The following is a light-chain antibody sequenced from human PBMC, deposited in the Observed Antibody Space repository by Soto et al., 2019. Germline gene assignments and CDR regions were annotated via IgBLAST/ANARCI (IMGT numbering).Light chain of an antibody. CDR1: QSVSSSY. V-gene: IGKV3-20*01. CDR2: GAS. Sequence: EIVLTQSPGTLSLSPGERATLSCRASQSVSSSYLAWYQQKPGQAPRLLIYGASSRATGIPDRFSGSGSGTDFTLTIIRLEPEDFAVYYCQQYGSSSWTFGQGTKVEI. CDR3: QQYGSSSWT. J-gene: IGKJ1*01.